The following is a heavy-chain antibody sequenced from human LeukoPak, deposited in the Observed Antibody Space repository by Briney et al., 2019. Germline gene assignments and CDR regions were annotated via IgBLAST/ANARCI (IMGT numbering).Heavy chain of an antibody. J-gene: IGHJ5*02. CDR2: INPNSGGT. CDR3: ARGDDFWSGYYTYNWFDP. V-gene: IGHV1-2*02. Sequence: ASVKVSCKASGYTFTGYYMHWVRQAPGQGLEWMGWINPNSGGTNYAQKFQGRVTMTRDTSISTAYMELSGLRSDDTAVYYCARGDDFWSGYYTYNWFDPWGQGTLVTVTS. CDR1: GYTFTGYY. D-gene: IGHD3-3*01.